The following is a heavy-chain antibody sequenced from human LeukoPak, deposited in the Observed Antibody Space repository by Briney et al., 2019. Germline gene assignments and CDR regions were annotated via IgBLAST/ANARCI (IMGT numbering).Heavy chain of an antibody. CDR1: GFTFSSYS. J-gene: IGHJ6*02. D-gene: IGHD2-2*01. CDR2: ISSSSSKK. CDR3: ARDSGEYQQLPAKPYLYYYGMDV. Sequence: GGSLRLSCAASGFTFSSYSMNWVRQAPGKGLEWVSSISSSSSKKYYADSVKGRFTISRDNAKNSLYLQMNSLRAEDTAVYYCARDSGEYQQLPAKPYLYYYGMDVWGQGTTVTVSS. V-gene: IGHV3-21*01.